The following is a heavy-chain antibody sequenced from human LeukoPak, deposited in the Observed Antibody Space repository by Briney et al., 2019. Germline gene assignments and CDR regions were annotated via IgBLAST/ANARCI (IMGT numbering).Heavy chain of an antibody. V-gene: IGHV3-9*03. CDR3: AKASIYGYYFDY. Sequence: GGSLRLSCAASGFTFDDYAMHWVRQAPGKGLEWVSGISWNSGSIGYADSVKGRFTISRDNAKNSLYLQMNSLRAGDMALYYCAKASIYGYYFDYWGQGTLVTVSS. CDR2: ISWNSGSI. CDR1: GFTFDDYA. D-gene: IGHD3-10*01. J-gene: IGHJ4*02.